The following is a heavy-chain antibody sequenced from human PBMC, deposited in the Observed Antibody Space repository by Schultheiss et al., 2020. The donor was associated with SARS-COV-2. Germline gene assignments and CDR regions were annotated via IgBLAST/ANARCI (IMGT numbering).Heavy chain of an antibody. CDR3: ATTDDGYGTYYYYGMDV. CDR2: INPNSGGT. CDR1: GYTFTGYY. V-gene: IGHV1-2*04. J-gene: IGHJ6*02. D-gene: IGHD4/OR15-4a*01. Sequence: ASVKVSCKASGYTFTGYYMHWVRQAPGQGLEWMGWINPNSGGTNYAQKFQGWVTMTRDTSISTAYMELSRLRSDDTAVYYCATTDDGYGTYYYYGMDVWGQGTTVTVSS.